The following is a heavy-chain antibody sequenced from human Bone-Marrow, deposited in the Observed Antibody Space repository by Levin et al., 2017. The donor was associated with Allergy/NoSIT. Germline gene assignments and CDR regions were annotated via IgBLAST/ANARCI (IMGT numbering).Heavy chain of an antibody. CDR3: AKAHPCSAGDCYEGFDY. Sequence: GGSLRLSCAASGFTFSSYAMSWVRQAPGEGLEWVSAISGSGGSTYYADSVKGRFTISRDNSKNTLYLQMNSLRAEDTAVYYCAKAHPCSAGDCYEGFDYWGQGTLVTVSS. V-gene: IGHV3-23*01. J-gene: IGHJ4*02. CDR2: ISGSGGST. D-gene: IGHD2-21*02. CDR1: GFTFSSYA.